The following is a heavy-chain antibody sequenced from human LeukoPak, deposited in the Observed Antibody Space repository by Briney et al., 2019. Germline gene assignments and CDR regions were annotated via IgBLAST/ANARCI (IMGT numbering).Heavy chain of an antibody. CDR1: GFTFSGYY. CDR2: ISSLSTSI. V-gene: IGHV3-11*04. CDR3: GRDKED. J-gene: IGHJ4*02. Sequence: GGSLRFSCAASGFTFSGYYMSWIRQAPGKGLEWVSYISSLSTSIYYTDSVKGRFTISRDNAKNSLYLQMNNLRAEDTAVYYCGRDKEDWGQGTLVTVSS.